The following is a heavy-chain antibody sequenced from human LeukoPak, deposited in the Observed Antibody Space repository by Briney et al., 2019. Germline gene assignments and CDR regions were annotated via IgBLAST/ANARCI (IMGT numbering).Heavy chain of an antibody. Sequence: GGSLRLSCEASGFSFNESYMTWIRQAPGKGLEWVSGISGSGGSTYYADSVKGRFTISRDNSKNTLYLQMNSLRAGDTAVYYCAKRGTGYNHFDYWGQGTLVTVSS. CDR2: ISGSGGST. CDR3: AKRGTGYNHFDY. V-gene: IGHV3-23*01. J-gene: IGHJ4*02. CDR1: GFSFNESY. D-gene: IGHD3/OR15-3a*01.